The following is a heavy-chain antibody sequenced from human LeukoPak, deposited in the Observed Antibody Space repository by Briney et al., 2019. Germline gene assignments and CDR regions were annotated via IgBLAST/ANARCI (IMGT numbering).Heavy chain of an antibody. CDR1: GGTFSSYA. CDR2: IIPILGTA. CDR3: AKSIAELWGYFDY. D-gene: IGHD6-6*01. J-gene: IGHJ4*02. V-gene: IGHV1-69*05. Sequence: GSSVKVSCKASGGTFSSYAISWVRQAPGQGLEWMGGIIPILGTANYAQKFQGRVTITTDESTSTAYVELSSLRSEDTAVYYCAKSIAELWGYFDYWGQGTLVTVSS.